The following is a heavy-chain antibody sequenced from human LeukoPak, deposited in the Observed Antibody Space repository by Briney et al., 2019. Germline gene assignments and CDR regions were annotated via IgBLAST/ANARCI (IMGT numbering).Heavy chain of an antibody. CDR3: ARNGGNSDYDY. Sequence: ASETLSLTCAVSGGSISSSSSICWTWVRQPPGKGLEWIGEIYDSGATNYNPSLKSRVTMLLDKSKNQFSLKLNSVTAADTAVYYCARNGGNSDYDYWGQGTLVTVSA. J-gene: IGHJ4*02. D-gene: IGHD4-23*01. CDR1: GGSISSSSSIC. CDR2: IYDSGAT. V-gene: IGHV4-4*02.